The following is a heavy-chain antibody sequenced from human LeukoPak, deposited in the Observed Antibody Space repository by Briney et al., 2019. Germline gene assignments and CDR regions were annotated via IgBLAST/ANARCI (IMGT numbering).Heavy chain of an antibody. CDR1: GGSISSSSYY. CDR3: ARFLWFGEDNWFDP. D-gene: IGHD3-10*01. J-gene: IGHJ5*02. CDR2: IYYSGST. Sequence: SETLSLTCTVSGGSISSSSYYWGWIRQPPGKGLEWIGSIYYSGSTYYNPSLKSRVTISVDTSKNQFSLKLSSVTAADTAVYYCARFLWFGEDNWFDPWGQGTLVTVSS. V-gene: IGHV4-39*01.